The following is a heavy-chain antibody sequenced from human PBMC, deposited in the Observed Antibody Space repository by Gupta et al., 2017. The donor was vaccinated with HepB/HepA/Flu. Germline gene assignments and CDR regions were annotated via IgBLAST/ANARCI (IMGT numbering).Heavy chain of an antibody. V-gene: IGHV3-7*01. D-gene: IGHD2-15*01. CDR2: IKEEGSEY. CDR1: GFTFSRYW. Sequence: EVQLVESGGGLVQPGGSLRLPCAASGFTFSRYWMTWVRQAPGKGLEWVANIKEEGSEYYYVGSVKGRFTISRDNAKNSLYLEMNSLRAEDTAVYYCARIMVAASHFDYWGQGTLVTVSS. J-gene: IGHJ4*02. CDR3: ARIMVAASHFDY.